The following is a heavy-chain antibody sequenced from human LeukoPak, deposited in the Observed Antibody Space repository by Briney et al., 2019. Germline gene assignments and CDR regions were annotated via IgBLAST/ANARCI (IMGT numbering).Heavy chain of an antibody. CDR3: AKDLASIAARFDY. CDR1: GFTFSSYG. CDR2: ISYDGRNK. J-gene: IGHJ4*02. Sequence: GGSLRLSCAASGFTFSSYGMHWVRQAPGKGLEWVAVISYDGRNKYYADSVKGRFTISRDNSKNTLYLQMNSLRAEDTAVYYCAKDLASIAARFDYWGQGTLVTVSS. V-gene: IGHV3-30*18. D-gene: IGHD6-6*01.